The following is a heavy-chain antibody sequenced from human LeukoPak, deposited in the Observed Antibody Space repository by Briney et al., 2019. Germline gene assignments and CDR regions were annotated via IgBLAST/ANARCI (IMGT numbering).Heavy chain of an antibody. CDR1: GYTFTSYG. V-gene: IGHV1-18*01. CDR2: ISAYNGNT. D-gene: IGHD6-6*01. J-gene: IGHJ5*02. Sequence: ASVKVSCKASGYTFTSYGISWVRQAPGQGLEWMGWISAYNGNTNYAQKLQGRVTMTTDTSTSTAYMELRSLRSDDTAVYYCAGESRAYEAARQGNWFDPWGQGTLVTVSS. CDR3: AGESRAYEAARQGNWFDP.